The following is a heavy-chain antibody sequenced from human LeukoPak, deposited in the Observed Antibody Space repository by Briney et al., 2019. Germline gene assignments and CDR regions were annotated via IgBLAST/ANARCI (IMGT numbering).Heavy chain of an antibody. CDR1: GFNFRNYW. V-gene: IGHV3-7*01. CDR2: INQHGSET. CDR3: GCIGSTWYEDF. Sequence: GGSLRLSCSASGFNFRNYWMTWVRQAPGRGLEWVATINQHGSETYFVGSVKGRFTISRDNTKNSLYLQMRSLRAEDTAVYYCGCIGSTWYEDFWGQGTLVTVSS. D-gene: IGHD6-13*01. J-gene: IGHJ4*02.